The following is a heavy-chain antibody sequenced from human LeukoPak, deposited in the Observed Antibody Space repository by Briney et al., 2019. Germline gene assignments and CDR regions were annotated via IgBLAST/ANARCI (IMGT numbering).Heavy chain of an antibody. D-gene: IGHD5-12*01. V-gene: IGHV3-23*01. J-gene: IGHJ3*02. CDR3: AKGRNNGYVSDAFDI. CDR2: ISGSGGST. Sequence: PGGSLRPSCAASGFTFSSYTMTWVRQAPGKGLEWVSAISGSGGSTYYADSVKGRFTISRDNSKNTLYLQMNSLRAEDTAVYYCAKGRNNGYVSDAFDIWGQGTMVTVSS. CDR1: GFTFSSYT.